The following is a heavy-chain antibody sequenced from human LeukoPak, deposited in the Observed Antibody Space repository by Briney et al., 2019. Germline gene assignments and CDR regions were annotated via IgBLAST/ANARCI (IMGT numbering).Heavy chain of an antibody. D-gene: IGHD6-13*01. CDR3: ARKAAAGKDMDV. V-gene: IGHV4-34*01. Sequence: PSETLSLTCAVYGGSFSGYYWSWIRQPPGKGLEWIGEINHSGSTNYNPSLKSRVTISVDTSKNQFSLKLSSVTAADTAVYYCARKAAAGKDMDVWGKGTTVTVSS. CDR2: INHSGST. J-gene: IGHJ6*04. CDR1: GGSFSGYY.